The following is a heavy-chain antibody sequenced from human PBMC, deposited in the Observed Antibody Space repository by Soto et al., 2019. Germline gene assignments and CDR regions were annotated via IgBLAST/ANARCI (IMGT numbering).Heavy chain of an antibody. D-gene: IGHD3-22*01. CDR3: ARVRGDSSGYHRDAVFDY. CDR2: IIPIFGTA. Sequence: GASVKVSCKASGGTFSSYAISWVRQAPGQGLEWMGGIIPIFGTANYAQKFQGRVTITADKSTSTAYMELSSLRSEDTAVYYCARVRGDSSGYHRDAVFDYWGQGTLVTVSS. V-gene: IGHV1-69*06. CDR1: GGTFSSYA. J-gene: IGHJ4*02.